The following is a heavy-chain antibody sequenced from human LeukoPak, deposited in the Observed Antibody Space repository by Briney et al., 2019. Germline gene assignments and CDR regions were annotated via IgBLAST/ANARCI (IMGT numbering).Heavy chain of an antibody. J-gene: IGHJ4*02. Sequence: GGSLRLSCAASGFSLTSSGMHWVRQSAGKGLEWLALLSHDTKNEYYSDSVKGRFTVSRDTSKNTLYLQMNSLRPEDTALYFCAKSTIFGTAFDYWGQGIQVTVSS. CDR1: GFSLTSSG. CDR3: AKSTIFGTAFDY. D-gene: IGHD3-3*01. CDR2: LSHDTKNE. V-gene: IGHV3-30*18.